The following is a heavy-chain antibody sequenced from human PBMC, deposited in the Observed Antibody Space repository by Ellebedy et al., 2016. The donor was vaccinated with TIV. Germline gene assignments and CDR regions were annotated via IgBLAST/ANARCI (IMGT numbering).Heavy chain of an antibody. V-gene: IGHV1-18*01. J-gene: IGHJ4*02. CDR2: ITTYNGDT. D-gene: IGHD3-3*01. CDR3: ARGWKTMFGVITEDI. CDR1: GYTFTTYG. Sequence: ASVKVSXXASGYTFTTYGITWVRQAPGQGLEWMGWITTYNGDTNYAQKFRDRVTMTKDTSTSTAYMELRSLTSDDTAIYYCARGWKTMFGVITEDIWGQGTLVTVSS.